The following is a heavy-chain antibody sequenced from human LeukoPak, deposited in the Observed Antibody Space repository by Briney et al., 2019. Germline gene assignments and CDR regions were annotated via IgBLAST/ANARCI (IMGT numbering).Heavy chain of an antibody. J-gene: IGHJ6*03. V-gene: IGHV1-2*02. CDR1: GYTFTGYY. CDR3: ARDVVVVVGASRSNFYFYMDV. D-gene: IGHD2-15*01. CDR2: INPNNGAT. Sequence: ASVKVSCKASGYTFTGYYIHWVRQAPGQGLEWMGWINPNNGATNYAQKFQGRITMTRDTSITTAYMELSSLRSDDTAIYYCARDVVVVVGASRSNFYFYMDVWGKGTTVTVCS.